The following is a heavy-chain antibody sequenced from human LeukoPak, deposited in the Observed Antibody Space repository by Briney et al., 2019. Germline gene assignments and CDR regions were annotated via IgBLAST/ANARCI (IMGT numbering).Heavy chain of an antibody. CDR1: GYTFTGYY. D-gene: IGHD2-21*02. CDR2: INPNSGGT. V-gene: IGHV1-2*02. CDR3: ARDPYCGGDCAEYFQH. J-gene: IGHJ1*01. Sequence: GASVKVSCKASGYTFTGYYMHWVRQAPGQGLEWMGWINPNSGGTNYAQKFQGRVTMTRDTSISTAYMELRSLRSDDTAVYYCARDPYCGGDCAEYFQHWGQGTLVTVSS.